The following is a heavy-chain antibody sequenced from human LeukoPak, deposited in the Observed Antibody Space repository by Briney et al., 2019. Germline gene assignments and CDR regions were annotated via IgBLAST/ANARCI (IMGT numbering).Heavy chain of an antibody. CDR2: INPNSGGT. D-gene: IGHD3-22*01. V-gene: IGHV1-2*02. CDR3: ARRVGYYDSSGYYFPAEYFQH. J-gene: IGHJ1*01. CDR1: GYTFTDYY. Sequence: ASVKVSCKASGYTFTDYYIDWVRQAPGQGLEWMGWINPNSGGTNYAQKCQGRVTMTRDTSISTAYMELSSLRSDDTAVYYCARRVGYYDSSGYYFPAEYFQHWGQGTLVTVSS.